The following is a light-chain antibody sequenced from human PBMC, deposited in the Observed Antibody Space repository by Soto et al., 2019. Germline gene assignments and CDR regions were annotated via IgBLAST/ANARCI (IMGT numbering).Light chain of an antibody. CDR1: SSDVGSYNL. J-gene: IGLJ1*01. V-gene: IGLV2-23*01. CDR3: PSYAVSNYV. CDR2: EGS. Sequence: QSALNQPSSLSGSPGQSITISCTGNSSDVGSYNLASGYQQHPGKAPKLMIYEGSKRPSGVSNRFSGSKSGNTASLTISGLQAEDEADYYCPSYAVSNYVFGTGPKVTVL.